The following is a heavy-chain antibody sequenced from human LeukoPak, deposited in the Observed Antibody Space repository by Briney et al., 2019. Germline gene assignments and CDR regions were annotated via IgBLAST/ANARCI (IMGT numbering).Heavy chain of an antibody. CDR2: INHSGST. Sequence: SETLSLTCAVYGGSFSSYYWSWIRQPPGKGLEWIGEINHSGSTNYNPSLKSRVTISVDTSKNQFSLKLSSVTAADTAVYYCARHAPSSIRGYFQHWGQGTLVTVSS. D-gene: IGHD2-2*01. V-gene: IGHV4-34*01. CDR3: ARHAPSSIRGYFQH. J-gene: IGHJ1*01. CDR1: GGSFSSYY.